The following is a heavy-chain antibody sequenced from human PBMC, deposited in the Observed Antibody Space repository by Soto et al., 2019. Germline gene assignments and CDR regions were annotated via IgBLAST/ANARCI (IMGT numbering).Heavy chain of an antibody. CDR3: VKNSGWFNT. CDR2: IDGSGGIT. D-gene: IGHD3-10*01. Sequence: QLLQSGGGLVQPGGSLTLSCAASGFTFGTTDMSWVRQAPGEGLEWVSTIDGSGGITYYADSVKGRFTISRDNSRNTVHLQINSLSGDATALYYCVKNSGWFNTWGQGALVTVSS. V-gene: IGHV3-23*01. J-gene: IGHJ5*02. CDR1: GFTFGTTD.